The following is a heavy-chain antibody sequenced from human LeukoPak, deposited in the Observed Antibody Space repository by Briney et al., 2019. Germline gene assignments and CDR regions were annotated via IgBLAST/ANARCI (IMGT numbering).Heavy chain of an antibody. CDR2: ISYDGSNK. Sequence: GGSLRLSCTASGFTFSSYAMHWVRQAPGKGLEWVAVISYDGSNKYHADSVKGRFTISRDNSKNTLYLQMNSLRAEDTAVYYCARDDSSGYYYGFWFDPWGQGTLVTVSS. D-gene: IGHD3-22*01. CDR1: GFTFSSYA. V-gene: IGHV3-30-3*01. J-gene: IGHJ5*02. CDR3: ARDDSSGYYYGFWFDP.